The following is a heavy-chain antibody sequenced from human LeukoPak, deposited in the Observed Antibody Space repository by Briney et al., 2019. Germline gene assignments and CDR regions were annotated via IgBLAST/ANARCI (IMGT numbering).Heavy chain of an antibody. J-gene: IGHJ6*03. V-gene: IGHV3-30*02. CDR1: GFTFSSYG. Sequence: PGGSLRLSCAASGFTFSSYGMHWVRQAPGKGLEWVASIRYDGSNKYYADSVRGRFTISRDNSKNTLYLQMNSLRAGDTAVYYCAKDFVGEVVVTRGTPYYYYYMDVWGKGTTVTISS. D-gene: IGHD3-22*01. CDR3: AKDFVGEVVVTRGTPYYYYYMDV. CDR2: IRYDGSNK.